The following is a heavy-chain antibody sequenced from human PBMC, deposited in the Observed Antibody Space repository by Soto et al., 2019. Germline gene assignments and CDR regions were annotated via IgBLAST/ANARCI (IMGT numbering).Heavy chain of an antibody. D-gene: IGHD6-13*01. CDR3: GSGKQQLFPDY. J-gene: IGHJ4*02. CDR2: LSCSGGST. V-gene: IGHV3-23*01. CDR1: GFTFSSYA. Sequence: EVQLLASGGGLVQPGGSLRLSCAASGFTFSSYAMSWVRQAPGKGLEWGSALSCSGGSTYYADSVKGRLTISRDNSKNTLYLQMNSLRAEDTAVYYCGSGKQQLFPDYWGQGTLVTVSS.